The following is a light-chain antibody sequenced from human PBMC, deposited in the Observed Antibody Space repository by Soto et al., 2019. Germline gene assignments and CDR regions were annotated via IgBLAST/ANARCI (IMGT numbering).Light chain of an antibody. CDR3: QQYYRSSIT. J-gene: IGKJ5*01. V-gene: IGKV1-5*01. CDR2: DAS. Sequence: MYNSAATLSAYNGDRVTITCRASQSLNNYLAWYQQKPGKAPKLLIYDASTLERGVPSRFSGTGSGTEFTLTISSLQPDDFATYYCQQYYRSSITFGQVTRLEIK. CDR1: QSLNNY.